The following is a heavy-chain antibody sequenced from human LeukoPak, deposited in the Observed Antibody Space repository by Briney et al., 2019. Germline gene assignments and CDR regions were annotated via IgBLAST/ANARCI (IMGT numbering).Heavy chain of an antibody. J-gene: IGHJ3*02. Sequence: GGSLRLSCAASAFTFSNFWMSWVRQAPGNGLEWVASIKQDGGEKFYVDSVKGRFTISRDNAKNSLYLEMNSLRVEDTAVYYCARDNHYDRSGYIWAFDMWGQGTMVTVSS. D-gene: IGHD3-22*01. CDR3: ARDNHYDRSGYIWAFDM. CDR1: AFTFSNFW. V-gene: IGHV3-7*04. CDR2: IKQDGGEK.